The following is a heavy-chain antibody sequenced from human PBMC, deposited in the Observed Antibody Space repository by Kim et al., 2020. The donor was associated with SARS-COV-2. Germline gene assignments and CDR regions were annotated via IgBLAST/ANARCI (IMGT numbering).Heavy chain of an antibody. Sequence: ASVKVSCKASGYTFTGYYMHWVRQAPGQGLEWMGWINPNSGGTNYAQKFQGRVTMTRDTSISTAYMELSRLRSDDTAVYYCARVRFRTDAFDIWGQGTMVTVSS. CDR2: INPNSGGT. V-gene: IGHV1-2*02. J-gene: IGHJ3*02. CDR3: ARVRFRTDAFDI. CDR1: GYTFTGYY. D-gene: IGHD3-10*01.